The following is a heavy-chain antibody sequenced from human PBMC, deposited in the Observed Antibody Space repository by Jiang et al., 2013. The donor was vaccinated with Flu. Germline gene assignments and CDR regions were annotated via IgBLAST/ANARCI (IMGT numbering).Heavy chain of an antibody. CDR1: GDSISSSLND. D-gene: IGHD1-26*01. CDR2: VYYSGTI. CDR3: ARHSGSYYTWPDY. Sequence: GSGLVKPSETLSLTCTVSGDSISSSLNDWVWFRQSPGKGLEWLGSVYYSGTIYHNPSLKSRVAISVDSSRKRFSLKLSSVTAADSAVYYCARHSGSYYTWPDYWGQGTLVTVSS. V-gene: IGHV4-39*01. J-gene: IGHJ4*02.